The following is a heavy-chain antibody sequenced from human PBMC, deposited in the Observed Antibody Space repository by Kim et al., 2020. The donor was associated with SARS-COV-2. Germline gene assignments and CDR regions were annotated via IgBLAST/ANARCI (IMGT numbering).Heavy chain of an antibody. Sequence: SETLSLTCAVYGGSFSGYYWSWIRQPPGKGLEWIGEINHSGSTNYNPSLKSRVTISVDTSKNQFSLKLSSVTAADTAVYYCAKTYDNFAFDIWGQGTMVTVSS. CDR1: GGSFSGYY. J-gene: IGHJ3*02. CDR2: INHSGST. CDR3: AKTYDNFAFDI. D-gene: IGHD3-22*01. V-gene: IGHV4-34*01.